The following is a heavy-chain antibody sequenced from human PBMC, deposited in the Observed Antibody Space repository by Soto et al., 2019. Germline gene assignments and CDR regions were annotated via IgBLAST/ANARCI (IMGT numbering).Heavy chain of an antibody. CDR1: GGTFSSYT. D-gene: IGHD1-1*01. CDR2: IIPILGIA. J-gene: IGHJ3*02. Sequence: ASVKVSCKASGGTFSSYTISWVRQAPGQGLEWMGRIIPILGIANYAQKFQGRVTITADKSTSTAYMELSSLRSEDTAVYYCASQTGMKAFDIWGQGTMVTVSS. CDR3: ASQTGMKAFDI. V-gene: IGHV1-69*02.